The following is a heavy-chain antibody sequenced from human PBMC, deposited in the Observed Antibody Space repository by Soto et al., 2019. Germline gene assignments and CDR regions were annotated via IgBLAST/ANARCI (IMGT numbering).Heavy chain of an antibody. CDR3: ARHIAVSGTRGFDH. V-gene: IGHV4-4*02. Sequence: QVQLQESGPGLMKPSGTLSLTCAVSVGSITSNWWSWVRQPPGKGLEWIAEIFHTGSANYNPSLMGRLTISMDKSRNHLSLNLNSVTAADKAVYYCARHIAVSGTRGFDHWGQGTLVTVSS. D-gene: IGHD2-21*01. CDR1: VGSITSNW. CDR2: IFHTGSA. J-gene: IGHJ4*02.